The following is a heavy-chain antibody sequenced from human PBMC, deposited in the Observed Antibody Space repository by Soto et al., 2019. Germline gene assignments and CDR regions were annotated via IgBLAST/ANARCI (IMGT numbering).Heavy chain of an antibody. J-gene: IGHJ3*01. CDR3: ARGEAYYKASV. V-gene: IGHV1-3*01. Sequence: QAQLVQSGAEVKKPGASVKVSCKASGYSFTSYAIYWVAQAPGQGLEWMGWINAANGDTKYAQKFQDSVTITRDTSASTAYLEVNSLRFEDTAVYYCARGEAYYKASVWGQGTMVTGSS. CDR1: GYSFTSYA. D-gene: IGHD3-10*01. CDR2: INAANGDT.